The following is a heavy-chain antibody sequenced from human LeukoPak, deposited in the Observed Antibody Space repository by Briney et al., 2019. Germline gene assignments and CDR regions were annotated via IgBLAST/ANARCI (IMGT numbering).Heavy chain of an antibody. CDR3: ARNSVTTLFDY. CDR1: GFTLSSYS. D-gene: IGHD4-11*01. Sequence: GGSLRLSCAASGFTLSSYSMNWVRQAPGKGLEWVSSISSSSSYIYYADSVKGRFTISRDNAKNSLYLQMNSLRAEDTAVYYCARNSVTTLFDYWGQGTLVTVSS. V-gene: IGHV3-21*01. CDR2: ISSSSSYI. J-gene: IGHJ4*02.